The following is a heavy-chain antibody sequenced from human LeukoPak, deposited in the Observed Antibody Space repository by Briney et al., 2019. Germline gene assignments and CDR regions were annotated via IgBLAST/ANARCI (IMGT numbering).Heavy chain of an antibody. CDR2: ISSNGGST. Sequence: GGSLRLSCAASGFTFSSYAMHWVRQAPGKGLEHVSAISSNGGSTYYANSVKGRFTISRDNSKNTLYLQMGSLRAEDMAVYYCATVGAKNYWGQGTLVTVSS. CDR3: ATVGAKNY. D-gene: IGHD1-26*01. CDR1: GFTFSSYA. V-gene: IGHV3-64*01. J-gene: IGHJ4*02.